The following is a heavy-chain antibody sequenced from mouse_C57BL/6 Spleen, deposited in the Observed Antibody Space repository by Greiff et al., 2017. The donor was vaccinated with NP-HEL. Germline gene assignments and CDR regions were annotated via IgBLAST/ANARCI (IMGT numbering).Heavy chain of an antibody. J-gene: IGHJ2*01. CDR1: GFTFSDYG. Sequence: DVMLVESGGGLVKPGGSLKLSCAASGFTFSDYGMHWVRQAPEKGLEWVAYISSGSSTIYYADTVKGRFTISRDNAKNTLFLQMTSLRSEDTAMYYCARGMNYAYFDYWGQGTTLTVSS. V-gene: IGHV5-17*01. CDR2: ISSGSSTI. CDR3: ARGMNYAYFDY. D-gene: IGHD1-1*01.